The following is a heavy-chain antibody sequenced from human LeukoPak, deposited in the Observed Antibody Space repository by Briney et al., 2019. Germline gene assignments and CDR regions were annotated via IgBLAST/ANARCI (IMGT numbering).Heavy chain of an antibody. J-gene: IGHJ4*02. CDR1: GGSISSGGYS. Sequence: SQTLSLTCAVSGGSISSGGYSWSWIRQPPGKGLEWIGYIYYSGSTNYNPSLKSRVTISVDTSKNQFSLKLSSVTAADTAVYYCARDSSSIAAAGTGFDYWGQGTLVTVSS. V-gene: IGHV4-30-4*07. CDR2: IYYSGST. D-gene: IGHD6-13*01. CDR3: ARDSSSIAAAGTGFDY.